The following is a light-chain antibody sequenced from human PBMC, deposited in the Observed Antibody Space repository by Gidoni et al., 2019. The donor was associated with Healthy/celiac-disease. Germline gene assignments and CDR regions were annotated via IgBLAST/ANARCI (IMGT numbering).Light chain of an antibody. Sequence: DIQMTQSPSSLSASVGDRVTITCRASQSISSYLNWYQQKPGKAPKLLIYAASSLQSGVPSRFSGSGSGIDFTLTISSLQHEDFATYYCQQSYSTSWTFGQGTKVEIK. J-gene: IGKJ1*01. CDR2: AAS. V-gene: IGKV1-39*01. CDR1: QSISSY. CDR3: QQSYSTSWT.